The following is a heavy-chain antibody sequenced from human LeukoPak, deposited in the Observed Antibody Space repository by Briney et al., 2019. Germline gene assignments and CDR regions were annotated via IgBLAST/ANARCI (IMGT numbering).Heavy chain of an antibody. CDR2: ISSGSSTI. V-gene: IGHV3-48*04. J-gene: IGHJ4*02. Sequence: PGGSLRLSCAASGFTFSTYNMNWVRQAPGKGLEWVSYISSGSSTIYYADSVKGRFTISRDNAKNSLYLQMDGLRAEDTAVYYCARDRGAVAATWFDYWGQGTLVTVSS. CDR1: GFTFSTYN. CDR3: ARDRGAVAATWFDY. D-gene: IGHD6-19*01.